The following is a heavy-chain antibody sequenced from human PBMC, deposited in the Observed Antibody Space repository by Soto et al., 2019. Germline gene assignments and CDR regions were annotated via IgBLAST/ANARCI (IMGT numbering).Heavy chain of an antibody. J-gene: IGHJ4*02. CDR2: TGTAGDT. CDR3: ARGGSGWYFATVSNFDY. D-gene: IGHD6-19*01. V-gene: IGHV3-13*04. Sequence: GGSLRLSCAASGFPFSSYDMHWVRQATGKGLEWVSATGTAGDTYYPGSVKGRFTISRENAKNSLYLQMNSLRAGDTAVYYCARGGSGWYFATVSNFDYWGQGTLVTVSS. CDR1: GFPFSSYD.